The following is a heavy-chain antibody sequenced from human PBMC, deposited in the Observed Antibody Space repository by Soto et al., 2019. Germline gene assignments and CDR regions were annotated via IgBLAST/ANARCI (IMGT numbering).Heavy chain of an antibody. J-gene: IGHJ2*01. CDR3: ARPPRITRVWHFDL. D-gene: IGHD1-20*01. CDR1: GGSIDTSDYY. V-gene: IGHV4-30-4*01. CDR2: IFHSGDT. Sequence: KPSETLSLTWTVSGGSIDTSDYYWSWIRQQPGKGLEWIGYIFHSGDTYYNPSITSRLAFSVDTSKNQFSLRLTSVTVADTAMYFCARPPRITRVWHFDLRGRGTVVTVA.